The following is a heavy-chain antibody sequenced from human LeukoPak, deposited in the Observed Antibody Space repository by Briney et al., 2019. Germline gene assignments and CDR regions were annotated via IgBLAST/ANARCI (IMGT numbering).Heavy chain of an antibody. D-gene: IGHD6-19*01. CDR3: TSSGWYSEYYFDY. Sequence: GGSLRLSCAASGFTFSSYWMSWVRQAPGKGLEWVANIKQDGSEKYYVDSVKGRFTISRDNSKNTLYLQMNSLRAEDTAVYYCTSSGWYSEYYFDYWGQGTLVTVSS. CDR2: IKQDGSEK. V-gene: IGHV3-7*03. CDR1: GFTFSSYW. J-gene: IGHJ4*02.